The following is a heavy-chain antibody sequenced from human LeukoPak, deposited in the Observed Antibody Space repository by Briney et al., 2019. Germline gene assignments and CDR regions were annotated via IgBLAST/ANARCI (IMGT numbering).Heavy chain of an antibody. CDR1: GFTFSNYI. Sequence: GGSLRLSCAASGFTFSNYIMNWVRRAPGKGLEWVASISSSSSYINYADSVKGRFTISRDNAKNSLYLQVNSLRAEDTAVYYCARDLVVEMASAAEDYWGQGTLVTVSS. V-gene: IGHV3-21*01. CDR3: ARDLVVEMASAAEDY. J-gene: IGHJ4*02. CDR2: ISSSSSYI. D-gene: IGHD5-24*01.